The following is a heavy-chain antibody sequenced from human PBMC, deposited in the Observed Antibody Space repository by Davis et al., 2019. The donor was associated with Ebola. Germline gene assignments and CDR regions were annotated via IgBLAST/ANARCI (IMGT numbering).Heavy chain of an antibody. CDR1: GGSISSYY. Sequence: MPGGSLRLSCTVSGGSISSYYWSWIRQPPGKGLEWIGYIYYSGSTNYNPSLKSRVTISVDTSKNQFSLKLSSVTAADTAVYYCARSYCGGDCYSGRYFDYWGQGTLVTVSS. D-gene: IGHD2-21*02. J-gene: IGHJ4*02. CDR2: IYYSGST. V-gene: IGHV4-59*08. CDR3: ARSYCGGDCYSGRYFDY.